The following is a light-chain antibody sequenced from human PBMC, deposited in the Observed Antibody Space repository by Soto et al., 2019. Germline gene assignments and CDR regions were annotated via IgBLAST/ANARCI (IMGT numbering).Light chain of an antibody. CDR1: QSVSSY. V-gene: IGKV3-15*01. CDR2: AAS. J-gene: IGKJ1*01. CDR3: QQYYSWPRT. Sequence: DILMTQSPSSLSVSLGDRVTISCRASQSVSSYLNWYQQKPGQAPKLLIYAASTWDSGIPARFSGSGSGTDFTLTISSLQSEDFAAYYCQQYYSWPRTFGQGTKVDIK.